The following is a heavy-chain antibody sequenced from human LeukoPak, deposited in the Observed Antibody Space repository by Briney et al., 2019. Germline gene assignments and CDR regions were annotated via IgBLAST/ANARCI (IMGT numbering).Heavy chain of an antibody. J-gene: IGHJ5*02. CDR2: IIPIFGTA. V-gene: IGHV1-69*13. CDR1: GGTLSSYA. Sequence: GASVKVSCKASGGTLSSYAISWVRQAPGQGLEWMGGIIPIFGTANYAQKFQGRVTITADESTSTTYMELSSLRSEDTAVYYCARDGSFGADGTAMVPLSWFDPWGQGTLVTVSS. CDR3: ARDGSFGADGTAMVPLSWFDP. D-gene: IGHD5-18*01.